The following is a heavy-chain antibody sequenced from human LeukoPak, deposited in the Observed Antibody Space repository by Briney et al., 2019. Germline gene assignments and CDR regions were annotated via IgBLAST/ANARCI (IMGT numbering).Heavy chain of an antibody. J-gene: IGHJ4*02. Sequence: PGGSLRLSCAASGFTFSSYAMSWVRQAPGKGLEWVSRITGSGGMTWNADSVKGRFTISRDNSRNTVYLQMNSLRVEDTAIYYCAKMSGDCTSTTCSNFDYWGQGTLVTVSS. D-gene: IGHD2/OR15-2a*01. V-gene: IGHV3-23*01. CDR3: AKMSGDCTSTTCSNFDY. CDR1: GFTFSSYA. CDR2: ITGSGGMT.